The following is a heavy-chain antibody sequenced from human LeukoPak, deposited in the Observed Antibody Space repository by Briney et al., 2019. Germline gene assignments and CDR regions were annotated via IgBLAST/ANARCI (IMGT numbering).Heavy chain of an antibody. Sequence: GRPLRLSCAASGFTFSSYEMNWVRQAPGKGLEWISYISNTGNTIHYAESVKGRFTISRDNAKTSLYLQMNSLRADDTAVYYCARGSDASRSYYRPYWFDPWGQGTLVTVSS. D-gene: IGHD3-10*01. V-gene: IGHV3-48*03. CDR1: GFTFSSYE. CDR3: ARGSDASRSYYRPYWFDP. J-gene: IGHJ5*02. CDR2: ISNTGNTI.